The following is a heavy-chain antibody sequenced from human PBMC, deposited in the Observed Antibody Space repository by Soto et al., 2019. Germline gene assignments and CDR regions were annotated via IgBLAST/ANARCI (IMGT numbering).Heavy chain of an antibody. V-gene: IGHV4-34*01. CDR2: INHSGST. CDR1: GGSFIGYY. J-gene: IGHJ3*02. D-gene: IGHD6-13*01. CDR3: ASGAIAAAGTSRAFDI. Sequence: SETLSLTCAVYGGSFIGYYWSWIRQPPGKGLEWIGEINHSGSTNYNPSLKSRVTISVDTSKNQFSLKLSSVTAADTAVYYCASGAIAAAGTSRAFDIWGQGTMVTVSS.